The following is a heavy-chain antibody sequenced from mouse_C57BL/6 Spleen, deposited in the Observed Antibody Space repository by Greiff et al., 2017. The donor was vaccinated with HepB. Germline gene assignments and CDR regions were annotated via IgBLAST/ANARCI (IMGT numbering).Heavy chain of an antibody. Sequence: EVQLQQSGPELVKPGASVKIPCKASGYTFTDYNMDWVKQSHGKSLEWIGDINPNNGGTNYNQKFKGKATLTVDKSSSTAYMELRSLTSEDTAVYYCARYYSNYYAMDYWGQGTSVTVSS. CDR3: ARYYSNYYAMDY. CDR2: INPNNGGT. D-gene: IGHD2-5*01. V-gene: IGHV1-18*01. J-gene: IGHJ4*01. CDR1: GYTFTDYN.